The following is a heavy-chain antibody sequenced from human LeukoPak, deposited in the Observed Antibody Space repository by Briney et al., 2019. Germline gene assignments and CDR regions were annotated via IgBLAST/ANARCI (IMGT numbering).Heavy chain of an antibody. D-gene: IGHD3-22*01. CDR3: ARDSSGFVTDY. CDR2: IYTSGST. Sequence: TSETLSLTCTVSGGSVNSYYWSWIRQPAGKGLEWIGRIYTSGSTNYNPSLKSRVTMSVDTSKNQFSLKLSSVTAADTAVYYCARDSSGFVTDYWGQGTLVTVSS. J-gene: IGHJ4*02. CDR1: GGSVNSYY. V-gene: IGHV4-4*07.